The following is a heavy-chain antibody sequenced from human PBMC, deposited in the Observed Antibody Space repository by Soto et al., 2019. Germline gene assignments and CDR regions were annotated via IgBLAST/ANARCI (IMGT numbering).Heavy chain of an antibody. CDR3: TTLFFDFYYYYMDV. Sequence: GGSLRLSCAASGFTFSNAWMSWVRQAPGKGLEWVGRIKSKTDGGTTDYAAPVKGRFTISRDDSKNTLYLQMNSLKTEDTAVYYCTTLFFDFYYYYMDVWGKGTTVTVSS. CDR1: GFTFSNAW. D-gene: IGHD3-3*01. V-gene: IGHV3-15*01. J-gene: IGHJ6*03. CDR2: IKSKTDGGTT.